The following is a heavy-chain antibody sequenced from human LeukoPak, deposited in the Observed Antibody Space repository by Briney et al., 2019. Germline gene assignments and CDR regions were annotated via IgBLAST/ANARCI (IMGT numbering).Heavy chain of an antibody. Sequence: PGGSLRLSCAASGFTFSSFAMGWVRQAPGKGLEWVSTVSGSGGNIYYADSVKGRFTISRDNAKNSLYLQMNSLRAEDTAVYYCARGAVWGQGTLVTVSS. CDR3: ARGAV. CDR2: VSGSGGNI. J-gene: IGHJ4*02. D-gene: IGHD6-19*01. V-gene: IGHV3-21*01. CDR1: GFTFSSFA.